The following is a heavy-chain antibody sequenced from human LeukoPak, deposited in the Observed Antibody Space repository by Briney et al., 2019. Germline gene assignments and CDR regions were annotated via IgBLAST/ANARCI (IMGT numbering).Heavy chain of an antibody. J-gene: IGHJ6*03. V-gene: IGHV3-23*01. CDR1: GFTFSSYV. CDR2: ISGSGGST. D-gene: IGHD6-6*01. Sequence: GGSLRLSCAASGFTFSSYVMSWVRQAPGKGLEWVSAISGSGGSTYYADSVKGRFTISRDNSKNTLYLQMNSLRAEDTAVYYCAKFRSSSSPYYYYYMDVWGKGTTVTVSS. CDR3: AKFRSSSSPYYYYYMDV.